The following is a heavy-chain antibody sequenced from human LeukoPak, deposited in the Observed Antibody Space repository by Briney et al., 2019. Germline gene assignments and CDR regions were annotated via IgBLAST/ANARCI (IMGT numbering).Heavy chain of an antibody. CDR3: AKDRGRTRSLFFVWRSYGMDV. Sequence: GGSLRLSCAASGFTFDDYTMHWVRQAPGKGLEWVSLISWDGGSTYYADSVKGRFTISGDNSKNSLYLQMNSLRTEDTALYYCAKDRGRTRSLFFVWRSYGMDVWGQGTTVTVSS. D-gene: IGHD3-16*01. V-gene: IGHV3-43*01. J-gene: IGHJ6*02. CDR1: GFTFDDYT. CDR2: ISWDGGST.